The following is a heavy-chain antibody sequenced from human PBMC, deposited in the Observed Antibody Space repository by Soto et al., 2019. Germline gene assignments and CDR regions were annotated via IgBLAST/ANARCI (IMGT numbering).Heavy chain of an antibody. V-gene: IGHV3-23*01. CDR1: GCSFSDYS. Sequence: GGSLRLSCAASGCSFSDYSINWVRQAPGEGLEWVSVISLSGSTTYYADSVNGRFTIPRENSKNTLYLQMNSLRAEDTAVYYCAKDGVVVPADETCWFDPWGQGTLVTVSS. D-gene: IGHD2-2*01. CDR3: AKDGVVVPADETCWFDP. J-gene: IGHJ5*02. CDR2: ISLSGSTT.